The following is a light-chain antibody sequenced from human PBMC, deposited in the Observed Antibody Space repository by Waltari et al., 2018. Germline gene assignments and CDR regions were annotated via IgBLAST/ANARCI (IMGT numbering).Light chain of an antibody. CDR2: TAS. V-gene: IGKV1-12*01. CDR3: QQVDSFPLT. J-gene: IGKJ4*01. CDR1: QDISSW. Sequence: DIQLTQSPASVSASVGDSVTITCRASQDISSWLAWYQQKPGKAPKLLIYTASSLQSGVPSRFSGSGSGTAFTLTITGLQPEDVATYYCQQVDSFPLTFGGGTKVDIK.